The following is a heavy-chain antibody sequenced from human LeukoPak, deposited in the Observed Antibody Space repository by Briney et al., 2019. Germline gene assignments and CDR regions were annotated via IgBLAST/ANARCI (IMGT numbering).Heavy chain of an antibody. D-gene: IGHD3-16*01. J-gene: IGHJ4*02. CDR1: GFTFSSYE. CDR2: ISSSGSTI. CDR3: AKSPGGRHHN. Sequence: GGSLRLSCAASGFTFSSYEMNWVRQAPGKGLEWVSYISSSGSTIYYADSVKGRFTISRDNAKNTLYLQMNSLRAEDTAVYYCAKSPGGRHHNWGQGTLVTVSS. V-gene: IGHV3-48*03.